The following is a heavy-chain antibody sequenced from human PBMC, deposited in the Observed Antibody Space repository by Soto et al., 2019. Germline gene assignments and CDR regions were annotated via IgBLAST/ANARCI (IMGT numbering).Heavy chain of an antibody. J-gene: IGHJ6*03. CDR3: EKENGGGRYYYYPDV. CDR2: ISGSGGST. D-gene: IGHD3-16*01. V-gene: IGHV3-23*01. Sequence: EVQLLESGGGLVQPGGSLRLSCAASGFTFSSYAMSWVRQAPGKGLEWVSAISGSGGSTYYADSVKGRLTISRDKAKNTIDLQMNSLRAEDMAGYYCEKENGGGRYYYYPDVWGKGTTVTVSS. CDR1: GFTFSSYA.